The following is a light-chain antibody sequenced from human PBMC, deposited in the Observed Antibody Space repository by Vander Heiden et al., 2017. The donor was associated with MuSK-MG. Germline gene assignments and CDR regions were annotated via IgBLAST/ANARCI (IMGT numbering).Light chain of an antibody. J-gene: IGKJ5*01. CDR3: QQRSKSIT. CDR1: QSFGSN. Sequence: EIVLTQSPATLSLSPGERATLSCRASQSFGSNLAWYQQRPGQAPRLLIYDTSNRATGIPARFSGSGSGTDFTLTITSLEPGDFAVYYCQQRSKSITFGQGTRLEIK. CDR2: DTS. V-gene: IGKV3-11*01.